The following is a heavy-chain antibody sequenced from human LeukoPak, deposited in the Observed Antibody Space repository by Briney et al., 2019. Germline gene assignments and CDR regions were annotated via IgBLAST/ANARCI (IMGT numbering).Heavy chain of an antibody. Sequence: NPGGSLRLSCAASGFTFSDYYMTWIRQAPRKGLEWVSHISRSSGTIYYADSVQGRFTVSRDNGKKSLYLQMSYLRAEDTAVYYCVREAKMTNILWGQGTLVTVSS. CDR2: ISRSSGTI. V-gene: IGHV3-11*01. D-gene: IGHD2-21*01. CDR1: GFTFSDYY. J-gene: IGHJ4*02. CDR3: VREAKMTNIL.